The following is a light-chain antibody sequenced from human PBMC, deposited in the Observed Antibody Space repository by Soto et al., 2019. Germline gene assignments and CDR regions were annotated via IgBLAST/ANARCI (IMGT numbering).Light chain of an antibody. CDR1: QSISSW. Sequence: DIQMTQSPSTLSAFVGDRVTITCRASQSISSWLAWYQQKPGKAPKLLIYKASNLESGVPSRFSGSGSGTEFTLTISSLQPDDFATYYCQHYNSYPWTFGQGTKVEIK. J-gene: IGKJ1*01. CDR2: KAS. V-gene: IGKV1-5*03. CDR3: QHYNSYPWT.